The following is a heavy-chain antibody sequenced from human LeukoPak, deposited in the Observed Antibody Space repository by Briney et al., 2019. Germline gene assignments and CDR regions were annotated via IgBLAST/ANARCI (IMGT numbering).Heavy chain of an antibody. CDR1: GFTVSSNY. CDR2: IDSGGST. D-gene: IGHD4-23*01. V-gene: IGHV3-53*01. J-gene: IGHJ6*03. CDR3: ARSTVVTGRYYYYYMDV. Sequence: PGGSLRLSCAASGFTVSSNYMSWVRQAPGKGLEWVSVIDSGGSTYYADSVKGRFTISRDNSRNTLYLQMNSLRAEGTAVYYCARSTVVTGRYYYYYMDVWGKGTTVTVSS.